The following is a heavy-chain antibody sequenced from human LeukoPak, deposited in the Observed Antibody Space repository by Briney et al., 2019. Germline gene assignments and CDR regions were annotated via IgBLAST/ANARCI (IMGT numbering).Heavy chain of an antibody. Sequence: PGGSLRLSCAASGFTFSLYWMNWVRRAPGKGLEWVANIKQDGSEKNYVDSVKGRFTISRDNAKNSLYLQMNNLRVEDTAMYYCAEGTGFIIKDWGQGTLVTVSS. J-gene: IGHJ4*02. CDR3: AEGTGFIIKD. CDR2: IKQDGSEK. CDR1: GFTFSLYW. V-gene: IGHV3-7*03. D-gene: IGHD3-9*01.